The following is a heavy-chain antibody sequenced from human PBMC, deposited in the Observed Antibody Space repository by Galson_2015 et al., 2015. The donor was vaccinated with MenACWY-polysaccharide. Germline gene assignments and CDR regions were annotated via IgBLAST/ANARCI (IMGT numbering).Heavy chain of an antibody. CDR1: GYTFTYYD. V-gene: IGHV1-8*01. CDR2: MNPNSCNS. D-gene: IGHD3-10*01. J-gene: IGHJ4*02. Sequence: SVKVSCKASGYTFTYYDMNWVRQAPGQGLEWMAWMNPNSCNSRYAQNFHGRVTFTNDTSINTAYLELSSLRSEDTAVYYCARTFGDFDYWGQGTLVTVSS. CDR3: ARTFGDFDY.